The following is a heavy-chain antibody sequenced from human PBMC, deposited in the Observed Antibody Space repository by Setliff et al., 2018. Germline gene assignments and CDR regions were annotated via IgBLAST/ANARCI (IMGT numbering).Heavy chain of an antibody. Sequence: NPSETLSLTCIVSGDSVGSGSYYWSWIRQPAGKGLEWIGLIQSTGNTNYNPSLQSRVTISIGTSKNQFSLKMTSVTAADTAMYFCAGTPARGTTWLSPFDYWGQGTLVTVSS. J-gene: IGHJ4*02. CDR2: IQSTGNT. D-gene: IGHD5-12*01. CDR3: AGTPARGTTWLSPFDY. V-gene: IGHV4-61*02. CDR1: GDSVGSGSYY.